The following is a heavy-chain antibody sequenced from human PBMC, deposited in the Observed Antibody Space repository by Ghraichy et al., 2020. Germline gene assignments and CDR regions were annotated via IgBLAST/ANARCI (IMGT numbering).Heavy chain of an antibody. J-gene: IGHJ4*02. CDR1: GGSINTYY. D-gene: IGHD6-19*01. Sequence: SETLSLTCTVSGGSINTYYWSWIRQPPGKGLEWIGYIHYSGSTNYNPSLESRVTISVDTSKNQFSLKLSSVTAADTAVYYCARGGSGPEWLVFRYWGQGTLVTVSS. V-gene: IGHV4-59*01. CDR3: ARGGSGPEWLVFRY. CDR2: IHYSGST.